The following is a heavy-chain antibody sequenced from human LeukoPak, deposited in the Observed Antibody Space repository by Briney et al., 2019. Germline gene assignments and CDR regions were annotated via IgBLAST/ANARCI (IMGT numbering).Heavy chain of an antibody. CDR2: IYTSGST. D-gene: IGHD6-6*01. V-gene: IGHV4-4*09. Sequence: SETLSLTCTVSGGSISSYYWSWIRQPPGRGLEWIGYIYTSGSTNYNPSLKSRVTISVDTSKNQFSLKLSSVTAADTAVYYCARHQSIAARPYYYCYMDVWGKGTTVTVSS. CDR3: ARHQSIAARPYYYCYMDV. CDR1: GGSISSYY. J-gene: IGHJ6*03.